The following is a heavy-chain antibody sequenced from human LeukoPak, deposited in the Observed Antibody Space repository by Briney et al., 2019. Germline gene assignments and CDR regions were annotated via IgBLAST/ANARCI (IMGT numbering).Heavy chain of an antibody. CDR2: INHSGST. D-gene: IGHD3-10*01. Sequence: PSETLSLTCAVYGGSFSGYYWSWIRQPPGKGLEWIGEINHSGSTNYNPSLKSRVTISVDTSKNQFSLKLSSVTAADTAVYYCASLSPSGHPFDYWGQGTLVTVSS. J-gene: IGHJ4*02. V-gene: IGHV4-34*01. CDR3: ASLSPSGHPFDY. CDR1: GGSFSGYY.